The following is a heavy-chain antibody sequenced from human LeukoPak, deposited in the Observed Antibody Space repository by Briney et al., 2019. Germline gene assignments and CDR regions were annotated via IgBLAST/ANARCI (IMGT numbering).Heavy chain of an antibody. D-gene: IGHD2-15*01. J-gene: IGHJ6*02. Sequence: GGSLRLSCAASGFTFSNYGMHWVRQAPGKGVGGGAVISYDESDKYYADSVKGRFTISRDNSKNTLYLQMNSLRPEDTAVYYCAKGVVAATNAAYYGMDVWGQGALVTVSS. CDR1: GFTFSNYG. V-gene: IGHV3-30*18. CDR2: ISYDESDK. CDR3: AKGVVAATNAAYYGMDV.